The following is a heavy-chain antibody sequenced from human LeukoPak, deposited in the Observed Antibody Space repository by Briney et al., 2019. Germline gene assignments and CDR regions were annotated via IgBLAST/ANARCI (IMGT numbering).Heavy chain of an antibody. CDR2: IYSGGST. CDR3: ARGRDYGDYVYAFDI. Sequence: GGSLRLSCAASGFTFSSYAMSWVRQAPGKGLEWVSVIYSGGSTYYADSVKGRFTISRDNSKNTLYLQMNSLRAEDTAVYYCARGRDYGDYVYAFDIWGQGTMVTVSS. J-gene: IGHJ3*02. CDR1: GFTFSSYA. D-gene: IGHD4-17*01. V-gene: IGHV3-53*01.